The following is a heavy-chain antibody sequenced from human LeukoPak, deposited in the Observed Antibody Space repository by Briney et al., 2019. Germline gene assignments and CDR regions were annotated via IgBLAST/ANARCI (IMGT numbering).Heavy chain of an antibody. J-gene: IGHJ4*02. V-gene: IGHV3-23*01. CDR1: GFTFSSYA. CDR2: ISGSGIST. Sequence: PGGSLRLXCAASGFTFSSYAMSWVRQAPGKGLEWVSAISGSGISTYYADSVKGRFTISRDNSKNTLFLQMNSLRAEDTAVYYCAKDEYDYGSGSDVFVFDYWGQGTLVTVSP. D-gene: IGHD3-10*01. CDR3: AKDEYDYGSGSDVFVFDY.